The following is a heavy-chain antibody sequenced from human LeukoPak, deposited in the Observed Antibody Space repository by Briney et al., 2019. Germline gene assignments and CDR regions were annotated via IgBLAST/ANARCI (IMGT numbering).Heavy chain of an antibody. Sequence: SETLSLTCTVSGGSISSYYWSWIRQPPGKGLEWIEYIYYSGSTNYNPSLKSRVTISVDTSKNQFSLKLSSVTAADTAVYYCARHYGMDVWGQGTTVTVSS. CDR3: ARHYGMDV. J-gene: IGHJ6*02. V-gene: IGHV4-59*08. CDR2: IYYSGST. CDR1: GGSISSYY.